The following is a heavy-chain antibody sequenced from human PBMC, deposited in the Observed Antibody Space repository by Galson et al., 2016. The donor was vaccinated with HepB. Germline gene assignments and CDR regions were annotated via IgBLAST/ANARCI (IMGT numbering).Heavy chain of an antibody. J-gene: IGHJ4*02. D-gene: IGHD1-26*01. Sequence: SLRLSCAASEFTFNNCPLHWVRQAPGKGLEWVAVLSQDGVTKFYADSVRARFTISRDKSKTTVYLQMDGLSAEDTAVYYCAREWELGGYFDYWGQGTLVTVSS. V-gene: IGHV3-30-3*01. CDR3: AREWELGGYFDY. CDR2: LSQDGVTK. CDR1: EFTFNNCP.